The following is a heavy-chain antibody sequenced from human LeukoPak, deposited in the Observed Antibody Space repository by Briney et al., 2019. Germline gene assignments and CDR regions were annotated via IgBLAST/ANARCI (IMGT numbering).Heavy chain of an antibody. V-gene: IGHV3-21*01. J-gene: IGHJ4*02. D-gene: IGHD2-2*01. CDR3: ARDRSTSFDY. Sequence: PGGSLRLSCAASGFTFSSYSMNWVRQAPGKGLEWVSSISSSSSFIYYADSVKGRFTISRDNAKNSQHLQMNSLRAEDTAVYYCARDRSTSFDYWGQGTLVTVSS. CDR1: GFTFSSYS. CDR2: ISSSSSFI.